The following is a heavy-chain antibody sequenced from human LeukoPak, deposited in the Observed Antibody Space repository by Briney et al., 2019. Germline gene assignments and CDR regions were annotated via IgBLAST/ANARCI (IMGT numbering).Heavy chain of an antibody. V-gene: IGHV4-31*03. Sequence: SQTLSLTCTVSGGSISSGGYYWSWIRQHPGKGLEWNGYIYYSATTYYNPSLKSRVTTSMDTSKNQFSLKLSSVTAEDTAVYYCARGGYYYYYGMDVWGQGTTVTVSS. J-gene: IGHJ6*02. CDR2: IYYSATT. CDR1: GGSISSGGYY. CDR3: ARGGYYYYYGMDV.